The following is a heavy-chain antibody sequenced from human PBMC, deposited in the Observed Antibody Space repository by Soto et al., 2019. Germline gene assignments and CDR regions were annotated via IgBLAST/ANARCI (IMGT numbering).Heavy chain of an antibody. Sequence: SVKVSCKASGRTFSSYAISWVRQAPGQGLGWMGGIIPIFGTANYAQKFQGRVTITADKATSTAYMELSSLRSEDTAVYYCARDNIVAVDGTGEDYFDYWGEGTVVTVS. D-gene: IGHD6-19*01. V-gene: IGHV1-69*06. CDR2: IIPIFGTA. J-gene: IGHJ4*02. CDR1: GRTFSSYA. CDR3: ARDNIVAVDGTGEDYFDY.